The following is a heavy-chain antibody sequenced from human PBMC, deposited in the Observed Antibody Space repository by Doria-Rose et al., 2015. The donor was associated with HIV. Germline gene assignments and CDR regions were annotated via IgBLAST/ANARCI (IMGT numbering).Heavy chain of an antibody. CDR1: GYTLSGYY. D-gene: IGHD3-22*01. CDR2: INPNNGGT. J-gene: IGHJ4*02. Sequence: QVQLVQSGAEVKKPGASVKVSCKSSGYTLSGYYMHWVRQAPGRGLEWMGWINPNNGGTNYAQKFQGRVTMTRDTSISTAYMELSRLRSDDSAVYYCARPMYDTSGYYLGYWGQGTLVTVSS. CDR3: ARPMYDTSGYYLGY. V-gene: IGHV1-2*02.